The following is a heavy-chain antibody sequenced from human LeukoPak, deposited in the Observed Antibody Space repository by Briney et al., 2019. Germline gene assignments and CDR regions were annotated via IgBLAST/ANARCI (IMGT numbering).Heavy chain of an antibody. CDR3: ARAPSEIGGYYPEYFRH. CDR1: GFTFSSYW. CDR2: IKSDGKT. J-gene: IGHJ1*01. D-gene: IGHD3-22*01. Sequence: GGSLRLSCAASGFTFSSYWMHWVRQAPGKGLVWVSRIKSDGKTNYADSVKGRFTISRDNAKNTVSLQMNSLRAEDTGVYYCARAPSEIGGYYPEYFRHWGEGTLVTVSS. V-gene: IGHV3-74*01.